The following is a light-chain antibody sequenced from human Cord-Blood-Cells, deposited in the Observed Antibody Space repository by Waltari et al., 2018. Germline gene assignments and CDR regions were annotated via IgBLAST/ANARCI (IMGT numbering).Light chain of an antibody. V-gene: IGKV4-1*01. CDR3: QQYYSTLALT. J-gene: IGKJ4*01. CDR2: WAS. Sequence: DIVMTQSPDSLAVSLGERATINCKSSQSVLYSSNNKNYLAGYKQKPGQPPKLLIYWASTRESGVPDRCSGSGSGTDFTLTISSLQAEDVAVYYCQQYYSTLALTFGGGTKVEIK. CDR1: QSVLYSSNNKNY.